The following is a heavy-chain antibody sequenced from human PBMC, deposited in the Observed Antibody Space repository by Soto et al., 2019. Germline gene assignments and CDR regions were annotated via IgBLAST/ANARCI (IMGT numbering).Heavy chain of an antibody. V-gene: IGHV4-31*03. Sequence: QVQLQESGPGLVKPSQTLSLTCTVSGGSISSGGYYWSWIRRHPGKGLEWIGYIYYSGSTYYNPSLKSRVTISVDTSKNQFSLKLSSVTAADTAVYYCARAIVVVPTKGSDAFDIWGQGTMVTVSS. J-gene: IGHJ3*02. CDR1: GGSISSGGYY. CDR2: IYYSGST. CDR3: ARAIVVVPTKGSDAFDI. D-gene: IGHD2-2*01.